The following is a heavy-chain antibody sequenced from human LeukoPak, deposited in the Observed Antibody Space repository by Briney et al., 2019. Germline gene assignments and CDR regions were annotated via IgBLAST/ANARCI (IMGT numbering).Heavy chain of an antibody. J-gene: IGHJ4*02. Sequence: GRSLRLSCAASGFTFSSYAMHWVRQAPGKGLEWVAVISYDGSNKYYADSVKGRFTISRDNSKNTLYLQMNSLRAEDTAVYYCAREVVLRFLEWPTASFDYWGQGTLVTVSS. CDR3: AREVVLRFLEWPTASFDY. V-gene: IGHV3-30*04. D-gene: IGHD3-3*01. CDR1: GFTFSSYA. CDR2: ISYDGSNK.